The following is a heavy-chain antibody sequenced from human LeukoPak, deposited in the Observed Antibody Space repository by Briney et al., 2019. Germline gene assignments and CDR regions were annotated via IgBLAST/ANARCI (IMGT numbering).Heavy chain of an antibody. CDR1: GGTFSSYA. D-gene: IGHD3/OR15-3a*01. Sequence: SVKVSCKASGGTFSSYAISWVRQAPGQGLEWMGGIIPIFGTANYAQKFQGRVTITADESTSTAYMELSSLRSEDTAVYYCARGGLNWQTHYYYYMDVWGKGTTVTISS. V-gene: IGHV1-69*13. CDR3: ARGGLNWQTHYYYYMDV. J-gene: IGHJ6*03. CDR2: IIPIFGTA.